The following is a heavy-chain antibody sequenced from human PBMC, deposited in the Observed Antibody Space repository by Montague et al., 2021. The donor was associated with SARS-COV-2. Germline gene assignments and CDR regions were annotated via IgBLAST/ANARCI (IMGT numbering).Heavy chain of an antibody. CDR1: GFIVSANY. J-gene: IGHJ6*02. D-gene: IGHD1-1*01. CDR2: MYSSGTI. V-gene: IGHV3-53*01. CDR3: AGKALVGTGNYGMDD. Sequence: SLRLSCAASGFIVSANYMTWVRQAPGKGLEWVSVMYSSGTIYYADSVRGRFTISRDNSKNTLYLQMNSLRADDTAVYYCAGKALVGTGNYGMDDWGQGTTVTVSS.